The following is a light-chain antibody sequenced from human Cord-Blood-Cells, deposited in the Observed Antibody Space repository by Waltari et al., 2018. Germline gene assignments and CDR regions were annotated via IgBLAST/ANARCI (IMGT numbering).Light chain of an antibody. J-gene: IGLJ2*01. CDR3: CSYAGSSTVV. V-gene: IGLV2-23*01. CDR2: EGS. CDR1: SSDVGSYNL. Sequence: QSALTQPASVSGSPGQSITISCTGTSSDVGSYNLFSWYQQHPGKAPKSMIYEGSKRPSVVLNRCAGSKSGNTASLTISGLQAEYEADYYCCSYAGSSTVVFGGGTKLTVL.